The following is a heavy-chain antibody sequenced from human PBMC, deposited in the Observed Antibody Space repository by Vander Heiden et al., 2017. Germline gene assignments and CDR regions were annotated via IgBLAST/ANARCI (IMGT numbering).Heavy chain of an antibody. CDR3: AKQSGDWSGFSH. CDR2: GAGSGGRQ. V-gene: IGHV3-23*01. J-gene: IGHJ4*02. CDR1: GFPFSSYA. Sequence: EVQLLESGGGLVQPGGSLRLSCAASGFPFSSYAMSWVRPDPRKGREWVSIGAGSGGRQSFTDSVKGQFTISIDKAKNTVYVQSNSLGAQDTAVYYFAKQSGDWSGFSHLGQGTLVTVSS. D-gene: IGHD3-3*01.